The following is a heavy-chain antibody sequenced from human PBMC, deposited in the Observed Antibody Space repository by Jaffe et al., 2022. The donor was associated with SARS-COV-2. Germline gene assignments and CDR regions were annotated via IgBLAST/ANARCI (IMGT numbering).Heavy chain of an antibody. Sequence: EGQLVESGGGLVQPGGSLRLSCAASGFIFSSFELNWVRQAPGKGLEWISYIGGTDNTIYYADSVKGRFTISRDNAKNSLYLQMNSLRAEDTAVYYCARQITMIIMARVGHAFDIWGQGTMVTVSS. D-gene: IGHD3-22*01. CDR2: IGGTDNTI. CDR1: GFIFSSFE. J-gene: IGHJ3*02. CDR3: ARQITMIIMARVGHAFDI. V-gene: IGHV3-48*03.